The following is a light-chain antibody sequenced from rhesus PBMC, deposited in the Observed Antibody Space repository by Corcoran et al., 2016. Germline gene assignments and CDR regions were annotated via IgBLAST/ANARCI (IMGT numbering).Light chain of an antibody. V-gene: IGKV1-22*01. CDR3: QQYSSSPYS. J-gene: IGKJ2*01. CDR2: KAS. Sequence: DIQMTQSPSSLSASVGDTVTLTCRASPSISSWLAWYQQKPGKAPKLPIYKASSLQSGVPSRFSGSGSGTDFTRTISSLQSEEFATYYCQQYSSSPYSFGRGTKVEIK. CDR1: PSISSW.